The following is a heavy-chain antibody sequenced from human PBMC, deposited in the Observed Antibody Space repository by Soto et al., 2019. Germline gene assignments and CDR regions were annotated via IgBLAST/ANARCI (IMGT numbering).Heavy chain of an antibody. CDR1: GYTLTRLA. D-gene: IGHD3-10*01. CDR3: ARASYYPYYFDY. V-gene: IGHV1-18*01. J-gene: IGHJ4*02. CDR2: ISAYNGNT. Sequence: ASVKVSCKVSGYTLTRLAMHWVRQAPGRGLEWMGWISAYNGNTNYAQKLQGRVTMTTDTSTSTAYMELRSLRSDDTAVYYCARASYYPYYFDYWGQGTLVTVSS.